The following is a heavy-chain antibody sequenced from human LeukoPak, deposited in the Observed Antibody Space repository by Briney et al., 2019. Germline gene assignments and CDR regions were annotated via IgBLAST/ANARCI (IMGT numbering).Heavy chain of an antibody. CDR2: IIPIFGTA. Sequence: ASVKVSCKASGGTFSSYAISWVRQAPGQGLEWMGGIIPIFGTANYAQKFQGRVTITADESTSTAYMELSSLRSEDTAVYYCARGSLHLGELSLSSSLLDYWGQGTLVTVSS. V-gene: IGHV1-69*01. D-gene: IGHD3-16*02. J-gene: IGHJ4*02. CDR1: GGTFSSYA. CDR3: ARGSLHLGELSLSSSLLDY.